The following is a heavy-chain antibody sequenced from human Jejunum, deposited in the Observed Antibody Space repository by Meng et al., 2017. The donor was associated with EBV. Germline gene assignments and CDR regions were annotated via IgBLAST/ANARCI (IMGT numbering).Heavy chain of an antibody. D-gene: IGHD1-26*01. CDR2: IYNSEST. J-gene: IGHJ4*02. V-gene: IGHV4-61*08. CDR1: GGSVSSGGYY. Sequence: QVQVQESGPGLVKPSETLSLTCTVSGGSVSSGGYYWSWIRQPPGKGLEWIGYIYNSESTNYKSSLKSRVTISADTSKNQFSLRLSSVTAADTAVYYCARDQNGSYFAYWGQGTLVTVSS. CDR3: ARDQNGSYFAY.